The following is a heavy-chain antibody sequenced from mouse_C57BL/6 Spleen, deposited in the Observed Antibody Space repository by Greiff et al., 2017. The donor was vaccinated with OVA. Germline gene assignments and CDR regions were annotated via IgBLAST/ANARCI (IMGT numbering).Heavy chain of an antibody. CDR1: GYTFTSYW. CDR3: ARGSGYPPFDY. D-gene: IGHD3-2*02. CDR2: IDPSDSYT. Sequence: VQLQQPGAELVMPGASVKLSCKASGYTFTSYWMHWVKQRPGQGLEWIGEIDPSDSYTNYNQKFKGKSTLTVDKSSSTAYMQLSSLTSEDSAVYYCARGSGYPPFDYWGQGTTLTVSS. J-gene: IGHJ2*01. V-gene: IGHV1-69*01.